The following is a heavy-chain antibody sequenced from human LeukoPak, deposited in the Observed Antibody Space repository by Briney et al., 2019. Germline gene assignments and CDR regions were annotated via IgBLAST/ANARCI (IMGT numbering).Heavy chain of an antibody. V-gene: IGHV3-23*01. J-gene: IGHJ6*02. CDR2: ISGSGGST. Sequence: GGSLRLSCAVSGFTFSSYAMSWVRQAPGKGLEWVSAISGSGGSTYYADSVKGRFTISRDNSKNTLYLQMNRLRAEDTAVYYRAKSGPVHRYCYHGMDVWGQGTTVTVSS. D-gene: IGHD2-21*01. CDR3: AKSGPVHRYCYHGMDV. CDR1: GFTFSSYA.